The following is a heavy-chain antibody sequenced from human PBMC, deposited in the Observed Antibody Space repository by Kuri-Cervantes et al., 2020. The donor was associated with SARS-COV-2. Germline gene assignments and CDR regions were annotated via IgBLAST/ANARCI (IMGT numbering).Heavy chain of an antibody. CDR2: ISGSGGST. D-gene: IGHD2-2*01. Sequence: LSLTCAASGFTFSSYAMSWVRQAPGKGLEWVSAISGSGGSTYYADSVKGRFTISRDNSKNTLYLQMNSLRAEDTAVYYCAKEGRVPAARYYNYGMDVWGQGTTVTVSS. V-gene: IGHV3-23*01. J-gene: IGHJ6*02. CDR3: AKEGRVPAARYYNYGMDV. CDR1: GFTFSSYA.